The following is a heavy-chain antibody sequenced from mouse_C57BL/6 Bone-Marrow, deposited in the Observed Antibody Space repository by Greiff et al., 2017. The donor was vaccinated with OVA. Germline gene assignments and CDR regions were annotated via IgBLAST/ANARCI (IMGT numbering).Heavy chain of an antibody. J-gene: IGHJ4*01. CDR2: IYPGSGST. D-gene: IGHD2-4*01. CDR1: GYTFTSYW. V-gene: IGHV1-55*01. Sequence: QVQLQQPGAELVKPGASVKMSCKASGYTFTSYWITWVKQRPGQGLEWIGDIYPGSGSTNYNEKFKSKATLTVDTSSSTAYMQLSSLTSEDSAVYYCARREITTVYYYAMDYWGQGTSVTVSS. CDR3: ARREITTVYYYAMDY.